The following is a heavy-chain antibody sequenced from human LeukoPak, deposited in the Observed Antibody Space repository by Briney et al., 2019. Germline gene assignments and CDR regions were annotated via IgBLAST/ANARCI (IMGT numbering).Heavy chain of an antibody. CDR1: GGSTSSGSYY. Sequence: SQTLSLTCTVSGGSTSSGSYYWSWIRQPAGKGLELIGRIYTSGRTKYNPSLKSRVTISVDTSKNQFSLQLSSVTAADTAVYYCARVTSFYCFDYWGQGTLVTVSS. D-gene: IGHD6-6*01. CDR2: IYTSGRT. CDR3: ARVTSFYCFDY. V-gene: IGHV4-61*02. J-gene: IGHJ4*02.